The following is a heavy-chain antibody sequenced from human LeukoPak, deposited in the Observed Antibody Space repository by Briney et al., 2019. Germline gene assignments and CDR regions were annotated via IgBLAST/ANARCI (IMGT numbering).Heavy chain of an antibody. J-gene: IGHJ6*03. CDR1: GGPIYSYY. Sequence: SETLSLTCTVSGGPIYSYYWSWFRQPAGKGLEWIGRLYPSVSPNYNPSLKSRVSMSVDRSKNQLALNLRAVTSADTDVYYCARVKFSDSTGYSPGHYMDVWGKGITDTVS. CDR3: ARVKFSDSTGYSPGHYMDV. CDR2: LYPSVSP. V-gene: IGHV4-4*07. D-gene: IGHD3-22*01.